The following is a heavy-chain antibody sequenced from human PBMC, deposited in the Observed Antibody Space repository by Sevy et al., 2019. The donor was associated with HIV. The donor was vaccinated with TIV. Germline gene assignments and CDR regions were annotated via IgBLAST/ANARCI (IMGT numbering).Heavy chain of an antibody. J-gene: IGHJ5*02. V-gene: IGHV4-59*13. CDR1: GGSMRNFY. CDR3: AGGGVLEWAGSTRGPRNWFDP. D-gene: IGHD3-3*01. CDR2: IYYSGST. Sequence: SETLSLTCPVSGGSMRNFYWSWIRQPPGKGLEWIGNIYYSGSTNYNPSLKSRVTMSVDTSKNQFSLKLSSVTAADTAVYYCAGGGVLEWAGSTRGPRNWFDPWGQGTLVTVSS.